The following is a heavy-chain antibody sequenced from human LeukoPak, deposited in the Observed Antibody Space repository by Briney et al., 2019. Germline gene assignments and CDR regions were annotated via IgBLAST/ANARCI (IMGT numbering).Heavy chain of an antibody. V-gene: IGHV4-39*01. CDR3: ARLSQHLAFDY. Sequence: PSETLSLTCTVSGGSISINNYYWGWIRQSPGKGLEWIGSIYYSGSTYYNPSLKSRVTLSVDTSKNQFSLKLTSVTTADTTVYYCARLSQHLAFDYWGQGTLVTVSS. CDR2: IYYSGST. D-gene: IGHD6-13*01. CDR1: GGSISINNYY. J-gene: IGHJ4*02.